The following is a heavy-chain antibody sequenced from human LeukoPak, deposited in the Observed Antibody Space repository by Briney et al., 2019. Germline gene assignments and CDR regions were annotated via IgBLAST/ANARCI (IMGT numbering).Heavy chain of an antibody. Sequence: ASVKVSCKASGYTFTGYYMHWVRQATGQGLEWMGWMNPNSGNTGYAQKFQGRVTMTRNTSISTAYMELSSLRSEDTAVYYCAREGSTVTTDYWGQGTLVTVSS. V-gene: IGHV1-8*02. D-gene: IGHD4-17*01. J-gene: IGHJ4*02. CDR1: GYTFTGYY. CDR2: MNPNSGNT. CDR3: AREGSTVTTDY.